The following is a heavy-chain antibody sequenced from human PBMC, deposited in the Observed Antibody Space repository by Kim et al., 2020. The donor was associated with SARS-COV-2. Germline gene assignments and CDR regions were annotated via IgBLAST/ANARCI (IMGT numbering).Heavy chain of an antibody. J-gene: IGHJ6*02. CDR3: ARGSPYCSSTSCYSDYYYYYGMDV. V-gene: IGHV3-21*01. CDR1: GFTFSSYS. Sequence: GGSLRLSCAASGFTFSSYSMNSVRQAPGKGLEWVSSISSSSSYIYYADSVKGRFTISRDNAKNSLYLQMNSLRAEDTAVYYCARGSPYCSSTSCYSDYYYYYGMDVWGQGTTVTVSS. D-gene: IGHD2-2*01. CDR2: ISSSSSYI.